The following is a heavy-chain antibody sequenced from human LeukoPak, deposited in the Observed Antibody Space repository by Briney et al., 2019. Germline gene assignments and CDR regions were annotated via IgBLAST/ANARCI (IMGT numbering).Heavy chain of an antibody. Sequence: SETLSLTCTVSGGSISSSSYYWGWIRQPPGKGLEWIGSIYYSGSTYYNPSLKRRVTISVDTSKNQFSLKLSSVTAADTAVYYCARFYDILTGYYFGDSYTNDYWGQGTLVTVSS. CDR3: ARFYDILTGYYFGDSYTNDY. CDR1: GGSISSSSYY. D-gene: IGHD3-9*01. V-gene: IGHV4-39*01. CDR2: IYYSGST. J-gene: IGHJ4*02.